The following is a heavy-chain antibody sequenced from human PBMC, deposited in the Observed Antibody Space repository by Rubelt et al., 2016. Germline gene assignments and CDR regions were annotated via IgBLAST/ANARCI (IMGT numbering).Heavy chain of an antibody. CDR1: GFTFSSYG. D-gene: IGHD7-27*01. J-gene: IGHJ4*02. CDR3: AKEKLGSDYYFDY. Sequence: QVQLVESGGGVVQPGRSLRLSCAASGFTFSSYGMHWVRQAPGKGLEWVAVIWYVGSNQYYADSVKGRFTISRDNSKNTLELQMNSLRDEDTAVYYCAKEKLGSDYYFDYWGQGTLVTVSS. CDR2: IWYVGSNQ. V-gene: IGHV3-33*06.